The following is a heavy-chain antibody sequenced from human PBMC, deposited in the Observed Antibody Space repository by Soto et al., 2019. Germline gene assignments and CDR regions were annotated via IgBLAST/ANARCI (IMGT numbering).Heavy chain of an antibody. CDR3: AKDLAPEASYYYYYGMDV. Sequence: PGGSLRLSCAASGFTFSSYAMSWVRQAPGKGLEWVSAISGSGGSTYYADSVKGRFTISRDNSKNTLYLQMNSLRAEDTAVYYCAKDLAPEASYYYYYGMDVWGQGTTVTVSS. CDR1: GFTFSSYA. CDR2: ISGSGGST. J-gene: IGHJ6*02. D-gene: IGHD3-16*01. V-gene: IGHV3-23*01.